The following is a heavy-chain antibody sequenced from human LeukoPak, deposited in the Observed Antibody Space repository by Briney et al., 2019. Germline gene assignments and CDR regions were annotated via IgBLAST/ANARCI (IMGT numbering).Heavy chain of an antibody. Sequence: ASVKVSCKASGYTFTGYYMHWVRQAPGQGLEWMGWINPNSGGTNYAQKFQGRVTMTRDTSISTAYMELSRLRSDDTAVYYCARARGYSSSGDFDYWGQGTLVTVSS. D-gene: IGHD6-6*01. CDR1: GYTFTGYY. CDR2: INPNSGGT. J-gene: IGHJ4*02. V-gene: IGHV1-2*02. CDR3: ARARGYSSSGDFDY.